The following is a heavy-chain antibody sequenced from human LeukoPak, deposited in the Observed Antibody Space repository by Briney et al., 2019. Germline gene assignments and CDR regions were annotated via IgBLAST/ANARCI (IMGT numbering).Heavy chain of an antibody. D-gene: IGHD5-18*01. Sequence: GGSLRLSCAASGFTSDEYAMHWVRQAPGKGLEWVSYISSSSSTIYYADSVKGRFTISRDNAKNSLYLQMNSLRDEDTAVYYCARDLRYSPGVFLDYWGQGTLVTVSS. CDR3: ARDLRYSPGVFLDY. CDR1: GFTSDEYA. V-gene: IGHV3-48*02. CDR2: ISSSSSTI. J-gene: IGHJ4*02.